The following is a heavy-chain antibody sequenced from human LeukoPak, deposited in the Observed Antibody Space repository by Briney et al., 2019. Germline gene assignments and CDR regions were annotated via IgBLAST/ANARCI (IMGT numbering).Heavy chain of an antibody. V-gene: IGHV4-59*10. CDR3: ATPKRYSGSYYLSD. CDR1: GGSISSYY. Sequence: SETLSLTCAVYGGSISSYYWSWIRRPAGKGLEWIGHIDMSWSTNYNPSLKSRVTMSVDTSKNQFSLKLSSVTAADTAVYYCATPKRYSGSYYLSDWGQGTLVTVSS. D-gene: IGHD1-26*01. J-gene: IGHJ4*02. CDR2: IDMSWST.